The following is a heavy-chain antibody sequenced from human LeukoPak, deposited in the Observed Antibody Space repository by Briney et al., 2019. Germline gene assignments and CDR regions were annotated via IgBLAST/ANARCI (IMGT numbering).Heavy chain of an antibody. Sequence: GGTLCLSCTVSGCTFGDYDMSWVRQAPGKGLEWVSCIYWNGSSNGYADSVKCRFTIYSDNAKNPLYLQMNSLRAEDTALYYCARLSPYAAAAYDYWGQGTLVTVSS. V-gene: IGHV3-20*04. CDR3: ARLSPYAAAAYDY. CDR2: IYWNGSSN. CDR1: GCTFGDYD. J-gene: IGHJ4*02. D-gene: IGHD6-13*01.